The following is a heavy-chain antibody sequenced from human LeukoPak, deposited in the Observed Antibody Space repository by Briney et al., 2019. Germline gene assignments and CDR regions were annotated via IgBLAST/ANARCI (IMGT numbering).Heavy chain of an antibody. D-gene: IGHD3-10*01. CDR3: ARGAGTKGWYFGL. V-gene: IGHV4-34*01. Sequence: QTSETLSLTCAVYGGSFSGYYWSWIRQPPGKGLEWIGEINHSGSTNYNPSLKSRVTISVDTSKNQFSLKLSSVTAADTAVYYCARGAGTKGWYFGLWGRGTLVTVSS. J-gene: IGHJ2*01. CDR1: GGSFSGYY. CDR2: INHSGST.